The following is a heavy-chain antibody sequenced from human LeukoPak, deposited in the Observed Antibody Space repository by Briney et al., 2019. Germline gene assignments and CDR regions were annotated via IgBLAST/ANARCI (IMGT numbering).Heavy chain of an antibody. CDR1: GGSVSNSLYY. Sequence: SETLSLTCTVSGGSVSNSLYYWSWMRQPLGKGLEWIGYIYYNGDTNYNPSLKSRVIISIDTSSNQFSLRLNSMTAADTAVYYCARVLRAASWRSYDYWGQGSLVTVSS. CDR3: ARVLRAASWRSYDY. V-gene: IGHV4-61*01. CDR2: IYYNGDT. J-gene: IGHJ4*02. D-gene: IGHD5-18*01.